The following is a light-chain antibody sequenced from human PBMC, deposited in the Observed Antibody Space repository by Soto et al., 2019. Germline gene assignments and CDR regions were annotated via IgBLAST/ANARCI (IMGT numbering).Light chain of an antibody. J-gene: IGLJ1*01. CDR1: SSDVGSYDL. CDR3: CSYAGSSTYV. V-gene: IGLV2-23*01. CDR2: GDT. Sequence: QSVLTQPASVSGSPGQSITISCTGTSSDVGSYDLVSWYQQHPGKAPKVMIYGDTKRPSGVSNRFSGSKSGYTASLTISGLRADDEADYYCCSYAGSSTYVFGTGTKVTVL.